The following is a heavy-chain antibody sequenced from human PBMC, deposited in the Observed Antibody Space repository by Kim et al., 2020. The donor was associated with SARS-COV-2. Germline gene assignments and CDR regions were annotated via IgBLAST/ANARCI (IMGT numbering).Heavy chain of an antibody. CDR3: ARHGTWIQLWAPPPAFERRKYGMDV. V-gene: IGHV4-59*08. CDR2: IYYSGST. J-gene: IGHJ6*02. CDR1: GGSISSYY. Sequence: SETLSLTCTVSGGSISSYYWSWIRQPPGKGLEWIGYIYYSGSTNYNPSLKSRVTISVDTSKNQFSLKLSSVTAADTAVYYCARHGTWIQLWAPPPAFERRKYGMDVWGQGTTVTVFS. D-gene: IGHD5-18*01.